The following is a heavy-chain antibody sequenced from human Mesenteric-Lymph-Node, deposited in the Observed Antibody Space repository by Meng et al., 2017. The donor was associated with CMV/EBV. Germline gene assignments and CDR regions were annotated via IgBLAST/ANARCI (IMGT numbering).Heavy chain of an antibody. D-gene: IGHD2-2*02. CDR2: MYPGDSET. J-gene: IGHJ4*02. CDR3: ATYKEDCSSTSCYNYLDH. Sequence: FTSYWIGWEREMHGKGLEWMGIMYPGDSETRYSLSFEGKVASAADKSIGTAYLQWSSLKASDTAMYYCATYKEDCSSTSCYNYLDHWGQGTLVTVSS. V-gene: IGHV5-51*01. CDR1: FTSYW.